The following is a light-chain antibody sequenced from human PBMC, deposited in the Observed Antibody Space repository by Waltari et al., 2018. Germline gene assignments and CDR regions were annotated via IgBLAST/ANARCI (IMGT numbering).Light chain of an antibody. J-gene: IGKJ2*01. CDR3: QQYNSDSHS. CDR2: KAS. CDR1: QSISTW. V-gene: IGKV1-5*03. Sequence: DIQMTQSPSSLSASVGDTVTITCRASQSISTWLAWFTLKPGKAPKLLIYKASNLESGVPSRFSGSGSGTEFTLTISSLLPEDFATYYCQQYNSDSHSFGQGTRLEIK.